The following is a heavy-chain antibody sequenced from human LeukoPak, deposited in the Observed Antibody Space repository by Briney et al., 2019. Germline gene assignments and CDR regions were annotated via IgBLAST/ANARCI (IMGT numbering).Heavy chain of an antibody. D-gene: IGHD3-22*01. CDR1: GFTFSDYY. Sequence: GGSLTLSCAASGFTFSDYYMSWIRPPSGKGREWVSYISSSGTSIYYADTVKGRFTISRDDAKNSLSLQMNSLRAEDTAVYYCARFDDSSGSWGQGALVTVSS. J-gene: IGHJ5*02. CDR2: ISSSGTSI. V-gene: IGHV3-11*04. CDR3: ARFDDSSGS.